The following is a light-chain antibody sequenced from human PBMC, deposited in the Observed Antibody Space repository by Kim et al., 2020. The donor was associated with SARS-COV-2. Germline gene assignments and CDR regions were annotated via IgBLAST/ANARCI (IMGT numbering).Light chain of an antibody. Sequence: STGNRATHPCSASQGVSSDLAWYQQKPGQSPRIFIYDVSNRATGVPGRFSGSGSGTDFTLTISSLEPEDFAVYYCQQRHAWPVTFGQGTRLGIK. V-gene: IGKV3-11*01. CDR1: QGVSSD. CDR3: QQRHAWPVT. CDR2: DVS. J-gene: IGKJ5*01.